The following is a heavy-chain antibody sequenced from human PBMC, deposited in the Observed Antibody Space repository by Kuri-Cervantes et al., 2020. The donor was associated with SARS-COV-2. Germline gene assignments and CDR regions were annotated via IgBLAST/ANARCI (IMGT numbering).Heavy chain of an antibody. CDR3: ARHGGIAVAGTFDY. V-gene: IGHV4-38-2*01. CDR1: GYSISSGYY. Sequence: SETLSLSCAVSGYSISSGYYGGWIRQPPGKGLEWIGSIYHSGSTYYNPSLKSRVTISVDTSENQFSLKLSSVTAADTAVYYCARHGGIAVAGTFDYWGQGTLVTVSS. D-gene: IGHD6-19*01. J-gene: IGHJ4*02. CDR2: IYHSGST.